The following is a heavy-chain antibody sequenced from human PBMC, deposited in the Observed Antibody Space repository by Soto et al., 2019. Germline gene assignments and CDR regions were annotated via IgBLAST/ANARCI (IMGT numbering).Heavy chain of an antibody. CDR3: VVATADAFDI. J-gene: IGHJ3*02. Sequence: ASVKVTCKAPTYTFTNYEINFLRQATGQCLQSLYWMNPSIFNTVYPQKLQGRVTITRDTSIITAYMELSSLRSEDTAVYYCVVATADAFDIWG. V-gene: IGHV1-8*01. CDR1: TYTFTNYE. CDR2: MNPSIFNT. D-gene: IGHD5-12*01.